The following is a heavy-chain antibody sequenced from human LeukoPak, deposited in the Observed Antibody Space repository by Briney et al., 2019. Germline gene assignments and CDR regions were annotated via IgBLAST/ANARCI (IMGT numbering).Heavy chain of an antibody. V-gene: IGHV4-39*01. CDR3: ARLPLSDDYDILTGYPTPYGMDV. CDR1: GGSISSSSYY. Sequence: SETLSLACTVSGGSISSSSYYWGWIRQPPGKGLEWIGSIYYSGSTYYNPSLKSRVTISVDTSKNQFSLKLSSVTAADTAVYYCARLPLSDDYDILTGYPTPYGMDVWGQGATVTVSS. D-gene: IGHD3-9*01. J-gene: IGHJ6*02. CDR2: IYYSGST.